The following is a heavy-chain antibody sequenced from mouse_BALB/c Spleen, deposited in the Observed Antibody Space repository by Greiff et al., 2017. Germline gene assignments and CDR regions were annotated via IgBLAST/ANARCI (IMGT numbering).Heavy chain of an antibody. J-gene: IGHJ2*01. CDR3: ARRPGTGFDY. CDR2: ISSGGGST. Sequence: EVQGVESGGGLVKPGGSLKLSCAASGFAFSSYDMSWVRQTPEKRLEWVAYISSGGGSTYYPDTVKGRFTISRDNAKNTLYLQMSSLKSEDTAMYYCARRPGTGFDYWGQGTTLTVSS. CDR1: GFAFSSYD. D-gene: IGHD3-3*01. V-gene: IGHV5-12-1*01.